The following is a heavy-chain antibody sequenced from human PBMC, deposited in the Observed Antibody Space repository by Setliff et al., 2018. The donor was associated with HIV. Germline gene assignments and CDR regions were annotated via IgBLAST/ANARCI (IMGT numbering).Heavy chain of an antibody. CDR2: INPTGGST. J-gene: IGHJ3*02. V-gene: IGHV1-46*01. Sequence: ASVKVSCKPSGYSFTNHYMHWVRQAPGQGLEWVGVINPTGGSTRNTQKFQGRVAMTRDTSTSTVYMELSSLRSEATAVYYCAGAGAWQRNALDIWGQGTMVTVSS. CDR3: AGAGAWQRNALDI. D-gene: IGHD5-12*01. CDR1: GYSFTNHY.